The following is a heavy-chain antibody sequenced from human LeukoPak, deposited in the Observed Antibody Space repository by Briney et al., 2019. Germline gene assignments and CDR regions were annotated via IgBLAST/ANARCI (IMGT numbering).Heavy chain of an antibody. CDR3: ASGIVVVPAHGGYMDV. Sequence: ASVKVSCKASGYTFTSYGISWARQAPGQGLEWMGWISAYNGNTNYAQKLQGRVTMTTDSSTSTAYMELRSLRSDDTAVYYCASGIVVVPAHGGYMDVWGKGTTVTVSS. CDR2: ISAYNGNT. D-gene: IGHD2-2*01. CDR1: GYTFTSYG. V-gene: IGHV1-18*01. J-gene: IGHJ6*03.